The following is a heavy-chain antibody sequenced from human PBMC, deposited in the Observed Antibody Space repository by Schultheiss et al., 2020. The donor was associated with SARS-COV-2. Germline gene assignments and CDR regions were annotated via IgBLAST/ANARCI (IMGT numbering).Heavy chain of an antibody. D-gene: IGHD3-9*01. CDR3: ARGRRLTYLDWSSTLTEHYFDS. CDR2: ITHSGNT. J-gene: IGHJ4*02. CDR1: VESVSGGD. V-gene: IGHV4-34*01. Sequence: GSLRLSCDINVESVSGGDWTWIRQPPGKGLEWIGEITHSGNTKYSPSLKSRVVISVGPSKKQFSLKLTSLTAADTAIYYCARGRRLTYLDWSSTLTEHYFDSWGQGTPVTVSS.